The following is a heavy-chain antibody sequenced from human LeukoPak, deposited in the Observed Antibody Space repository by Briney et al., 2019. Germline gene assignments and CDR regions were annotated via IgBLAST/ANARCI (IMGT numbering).Heavy chain of an antibody. CDR3: ARASYDILTGYFDH. D-gene: IGHD3-9*01. J-gene: IGHJ4*02. Sequence: PGGSLRLSCAASGFTFSDYYMSWVRQATGKGLEWVSDITSSSSYTNYADSVKGRFTISRDKAKNSLHLQMNSLRAEDTAVFYCARASYDILTGYFDHWARGTLVTVSS. CDR2: ITSSSSYT. CDR1: GFTFSDYY. V-gene: IGHV3-11*05.